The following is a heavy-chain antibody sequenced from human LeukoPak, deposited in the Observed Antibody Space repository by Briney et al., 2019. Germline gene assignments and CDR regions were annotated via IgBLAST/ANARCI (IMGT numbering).Heavy chain of an antibody. J-gene: IGHJ4*02. CDR3: ARESGSGSYRTGPIDY. Sequence: GGSLRPSCAASGFTFSDYYMSWIRQAPGKGLEWVSYISSSGSTIYYADSVKGRFTISRDNAKNSLYLQMNSLRAEDTAVYYCARESGSGSYRTGPIDYWGQGTLVTVSS. CDR1: GFTFSDYY. V-gene: IGHV3-11*01. D-gene: IGHD3-10*01. CDR2: ISSSGSTI.